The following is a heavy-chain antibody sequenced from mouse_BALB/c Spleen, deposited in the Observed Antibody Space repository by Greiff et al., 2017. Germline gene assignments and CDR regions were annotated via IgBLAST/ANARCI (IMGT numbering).Heavy chain of an antibody. CDR1: GFNIKDYY. CDR3: NGKYGNYDWFAY. V-gene: IGHV14-4*02. Sequence: EVQLVESGAELVRSGASVKLSCTASGFNIKDYYMHWVKQRPEQGLEWIGWIDPENGDTEYAPKFQGKATMTADTSSNTAYLQLSSLTSEDTAVYYCNGKYGNYDWFAYWGQGTLVTVSA. CDR2: IDPENGDT. J-gene: IGHJ3*01. D-gene: IGHD2-10*02.